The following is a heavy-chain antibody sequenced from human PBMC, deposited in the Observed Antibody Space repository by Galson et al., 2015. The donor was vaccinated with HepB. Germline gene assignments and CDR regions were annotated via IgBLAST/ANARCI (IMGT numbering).Heavy chain of an antibody. D-gene: IGHD1-26*01. CDR2: INPGNGDT. V-gene: IGHV1-3*01. CDR3: ASNQSYLYGMDV. Sequence: SVKVSCKASGYSFSMYGIHWVRQVPGQRLEWLGWINPGNGDTEYSQKFQHRVTITRDTSATTVYMEVSSLRSEETAVYYCASNQSYLYGMDVWGQGTTVTVSS. CDR1: GYSFSMYG. J-gene: IGHJ6*02.